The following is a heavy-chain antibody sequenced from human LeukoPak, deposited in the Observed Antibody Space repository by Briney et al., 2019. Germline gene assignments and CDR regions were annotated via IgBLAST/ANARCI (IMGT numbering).Heavy chain of an antibody. V-gene: IGHV3-30*02. CDR2: IRYDGSNK. CDR1: GFTFSSYG. J-gene: IGHJ4*02. D-gene: IGHD2-15*01. Sequence: GGSLRLSCAASGFTFSSYGMHWVRQAPGKGLEWVAFIRYDGSNKYYADSVKGRFTISRDNSKNTLYLQMNSLRAEDTAVYYCAKKSVVAARFPYYFDYWGQGTLVTVSS. CDR3: AKKSVVAARFPYYFDY.